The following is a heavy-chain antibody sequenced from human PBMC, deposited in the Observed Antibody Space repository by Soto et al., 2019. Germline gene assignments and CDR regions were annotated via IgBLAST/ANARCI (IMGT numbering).Heavy chain of an antibody. CDR2: VSNDGSNK. J-gene: IGHJ6*02. D-gene: IGHD1-7*01. Sequence: QVQLVESGGGVVQPGRSLRLSCAASGFTFSSYNMHWVRQAPGKGLEWVAVVSNDGSNKYYADSVKGRFTISRDNSRNTVYLQMNSLRPEDTAVYYCARVRWRGTTAPRGMDVWGQGTTVTVSS. V-gene: IGHV3-30-3*01. CDR1: GFTFSSYN. CDR3: ARVRWRGTTAPRGMDV.